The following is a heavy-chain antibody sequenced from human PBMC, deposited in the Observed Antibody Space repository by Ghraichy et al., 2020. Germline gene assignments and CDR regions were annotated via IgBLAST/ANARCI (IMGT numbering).Heavy chain of an antibody. V-gene: IGHV1-2*04. CDR3: ARVNMITFGGVIAPDAFDI. D-gene: IGHD3-16*02. Sequence: ASVKVSCKASGYTFTGYYMHWVRQAPGQGLEWMGWINPNSGGTNYAQKFQGWVTMTRDTSISTAYMELSRLRSDDTAVYYCARVNMITFGGVIAPDAFDIWGQGTMVTVSS. CDR1: GYTFTGYY. CDR2: INPNSGGT. J-gene: IGHJ3*02.